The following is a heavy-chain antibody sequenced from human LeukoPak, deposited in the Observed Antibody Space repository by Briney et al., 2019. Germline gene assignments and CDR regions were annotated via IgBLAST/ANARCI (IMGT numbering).Heavy chain of an antibody. Sequence: PGGSLRLSCAASGFTFSSYWMSWVRQAPGKGLEWAANIKQDGSEKYYVDSVKGRFTISRDNAKNSLYLQMNSLRAEDTAVYYCARDYRGYRAPYYFDYWGQGTLVTVSS. CDR1: GFTFSSYW. D-gene: IGHD2-15*01. V-gene: IGHV3-7*01. CDR3: ARDYRGYRAPYYFDY. J-gene: IGHJ4*02. CDR2: IKQDGSEK.